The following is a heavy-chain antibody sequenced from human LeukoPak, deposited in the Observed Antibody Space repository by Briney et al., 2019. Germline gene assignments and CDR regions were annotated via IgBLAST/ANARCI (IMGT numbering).Heavy chain of an antibody. Sequence: GSLRLSCAASGFTFSDYYMSWIRQAPGKGLEWVSALSGSGGSAYYADSVKGRFTISRDNSKNTLYLQMNSLRAEDTAVYYCAKGRYESSGFNWAAWGQGTLVTVSS. CDR1: GFTFSDYY. V-gene: IGHV3-23*01. J-gene: IGHJ4*02. CDR3: AKGRYESSGFNWAA. D-gene: IGHD3-22*01. CDR2: LSGSGGSA.